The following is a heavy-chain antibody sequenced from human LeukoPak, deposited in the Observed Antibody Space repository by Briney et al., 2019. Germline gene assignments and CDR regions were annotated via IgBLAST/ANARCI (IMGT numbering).Heavy chain of an antibody. CDR3: AREDQLDY. CDR2: ISSSRYI. Sequence: PGGSLRLSCAASGFTFSSYSMNWVRQAPGKGLEWVSSISSSRYIYYADPVKGRFTISRDNAKNSLYLQMNSLRAEDTAVYYCAREDQLDYWGQGTLVTVSS. D-gene: IGHD2-2*01. CDR1: GFTFSSYS. V-gene: IGHV3-21*01. J-gene: IGHJ4*02.